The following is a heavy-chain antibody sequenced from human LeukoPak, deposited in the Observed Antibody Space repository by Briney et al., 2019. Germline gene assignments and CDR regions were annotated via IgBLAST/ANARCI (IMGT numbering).Heavy chain of an antibody. CDR1: GFTFSSYA. CDR3: AGERQRRSDTTPYFDH. CDR2: ISGSGGST. V-gene: IGHV3-23*01. D-gene: IGHD1-1*01. J-gene: IGHJ4*02. Sequence: RGSLRLSCAASGFTFSSYAMSWVRQAPGKGLEWVSAISGSGGSTHYADSVKGRFTISRDTSKNTLYLQMNSLRAEDTAVYYCAGERQRRSDTTPYFDHWGQGTLVTVSS.